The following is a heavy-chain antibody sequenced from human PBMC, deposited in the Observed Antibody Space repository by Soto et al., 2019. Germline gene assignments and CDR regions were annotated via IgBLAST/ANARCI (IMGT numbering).Heavy chain of an antibody. CDR3: AKDVSGGIYDSSGPVQVFDY. Sequence: RLSCAASGFTFDDYAMHWVRQAPGKGLEWVSGISWNSGSIGYADSVKGRFTISRDNAKNSLYLQMNSLRAEDTALYYCAKDVSGGIYDSSGPVQVFDYWGQGTLVTVTS. V-gene: IGHV3-9*01. CDR1: GFTFDDYA. J-gene: IGHJ4*02. CDR2: ISWNSGSI. D-gene: IGHD3-22*01.